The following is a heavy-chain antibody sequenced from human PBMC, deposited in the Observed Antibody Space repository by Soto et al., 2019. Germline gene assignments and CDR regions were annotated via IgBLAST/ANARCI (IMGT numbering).Heavy chain of an antibody. Sequence: QVQLQESGPGLVKPSGTLSLTCAVSGGSISSSNWWSWVRQPPGKGLEWIGEFYHSGSTNYNPSLQRRLTISVDKSKNQFSLKLSSVTAADTAVYYCARDLSGRTGGSYCFDYWGQGTLVTVSS. CDR2: FYHSGST. V-gene: IGHV4-4*02. D-gene: IGHD1-26*01. CDR3: ARDLSGRTGGSYCFDY. J-gene: IGHJ4*02. CDR1: GGSISSSNW.